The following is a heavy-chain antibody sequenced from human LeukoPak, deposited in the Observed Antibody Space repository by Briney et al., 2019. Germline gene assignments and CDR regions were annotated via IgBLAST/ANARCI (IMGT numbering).Heavy chain of an antibody. Sequence: GASVKVSCKASGYTFTSYGITWVRQAPGQGLEWMGWISLYDGTTKFAQKIQGRVSLTTDTSTSTAYLELRSLKSDDTAIYYCAKDRMGLMTLPMTAADLWGQGTLVSVSS. J-gene: IGHJ5*02. V-gene: IGHV1-18*01. CDR1: GYTFTSYG. D-gene: IGHD2-21*02. CDR2: ISLYDGTT. CDR3: AKDRMGLMTLPMTAADL.